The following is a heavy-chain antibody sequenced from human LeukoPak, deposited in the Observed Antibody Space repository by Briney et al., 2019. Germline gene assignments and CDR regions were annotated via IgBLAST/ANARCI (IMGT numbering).Heavy chain of an antibody. Sequence: ASVKVSCKASGYTFTSYYMNWVRQAPGQGLEWMGLINPSGGSTSYAQKFQGRVTMTRDTSTSTVYMELRSLRSEDTAVYYCARVSGYCSGGSCYGLPSHGMDVWGQGTTVTVSS. J-gene: IGHJ6*02. CDR2: INPSGGST. D-gene: IGHD2-15*01. V-gene: IGHV1-46*01. CDR3: ARVSGYCSGGSCYGLPSHGMDV. CDR1: GYTFTSYY.